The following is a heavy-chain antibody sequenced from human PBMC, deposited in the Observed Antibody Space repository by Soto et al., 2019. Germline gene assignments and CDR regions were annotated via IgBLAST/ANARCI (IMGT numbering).Heavy chain of an antibody. CDR1: GLSLTSSGVA. J-gene: IGHJ4*02. CDR3: AHRPTSTEDFYFDS. CDR2: IYWNDDK. Sequence: QITLTESGPTLVTPTQTLTLTCSFSGLSLTSSGVAVGSFRQPPGKAPEWLSLIYWNDDKRYSPSLRSRLIVTGDASKNQVVLTLADADAADSGTYYCAHRPTSTEDFYFDSWGQGTLVTVSS. V-gene: IGHV2-5*01.